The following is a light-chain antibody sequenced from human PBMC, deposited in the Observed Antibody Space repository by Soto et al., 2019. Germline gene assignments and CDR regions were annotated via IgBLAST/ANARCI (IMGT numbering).Light chain of an antibody. Sequence: EIVLTQSPGTLSLSPGERATLSCWASQSVSISLAWYQQKPGQAPRLLIYGASTRATGIPARFSGSGSGTEFTLTISSLQSEDFAVYYCQQYNNWPQTFGQGTKVDIK. V-gene: IGKV3-15*01. CDR1: QSVSIS. CDR3: QQYNNWPQT. J-gene: IGKJ1*01. CDR2: GAS.